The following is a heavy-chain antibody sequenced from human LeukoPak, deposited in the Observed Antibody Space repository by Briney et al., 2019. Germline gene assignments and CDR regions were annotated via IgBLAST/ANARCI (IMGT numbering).Heavy chain of an antibody. CDR1: GGSFSGYY. CDR2: INHSGST. Sequence: SETLSLTCAVYGGSFSGYYWSWIRQPPGKGLEWIGEINHSGSTNYNPSLKSRVTISVDTSKNQFSLKLSSVAAADTAVYYCARHARSGYYYYYMDVWGKGTTVTISS. CDR3: ARHARSGYYYYYMDV. D-gene: IGHD3-22*01. V-gene: IGHV4-34*01. J-gene: IGHJ6*03.